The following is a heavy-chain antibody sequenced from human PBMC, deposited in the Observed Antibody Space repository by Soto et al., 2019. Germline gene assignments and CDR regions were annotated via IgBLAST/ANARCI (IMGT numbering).Heavy chain of an antibody. CDR1: GYTLTELS. V-gene: IGHV1-24*01. CDR3: ATTGYSSGWYIPY. D-gene: IGHD6-19*01. Sequence: ASVKDSCKVSGYTLTELSMHWVRQAPGKGLEWMGGFDPEDGETIYAQKFQGRVTMTEDTSTDTAYMELSSLRSEDTAVYYCATTGYSSGWYIPYWGQGTLVTVSS. J-gene: IGHJ4*02. CDR2: FDPEDGET.